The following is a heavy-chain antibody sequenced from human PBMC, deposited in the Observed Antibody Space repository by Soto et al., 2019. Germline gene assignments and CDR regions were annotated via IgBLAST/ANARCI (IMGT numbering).Heavy chain of an antibody. CDR1: GDSISSAKW. J-gene: IGHJ4*02. CDR2: IYHSGST. CDR3: ARGETQQQRDY. Sequence: SETLSLTCALSGDSISSAKWGRWIRQPPGKGLQWIGEIYHSGSTKYNPSLKSRVIISVDKSKNQFSLKLSSVTDADTAVYYCARGETQQQRDYWGQGTLVTVS. V-gene: IGHV4-4*02. D-gene: IGHD6-13*01.